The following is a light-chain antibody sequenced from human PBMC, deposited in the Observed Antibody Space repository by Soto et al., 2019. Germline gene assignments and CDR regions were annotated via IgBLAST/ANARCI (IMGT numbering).Light chain of an antibody. Sequence: DIQMTQSPSSLSASVGDRVTITCQASQDISNYLNWYQQKPGKAPKLLIYDASNLETGVPSRFSGSGSGTGFTFTISSLQPEDIAIHSCQQYDNLPPYTFGQGTKLEIK. CDR3: QQYDNLPPYT. J-gene: IGKJ2*01. V-gene: IGKV1-33*01. CDR2: DAS. CDR1: QDISNY.